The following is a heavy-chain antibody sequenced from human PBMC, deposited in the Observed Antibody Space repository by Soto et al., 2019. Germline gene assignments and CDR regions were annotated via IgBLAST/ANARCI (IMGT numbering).Heavy chain of an antibody. CDR1: GGSFSGYY. D-gene: IGHD2-2*01. V-gene: IGHV4-34*01. CDR3: ARIGVPAAIYYYYGMDV. J-gene: IGHJ6*02. Sequence: PSETLSLTCAVYGGSFSGYYWSWIRQPPGKGLEWIGEINHSGSTNYNPSLKSRVTISVDTSKNQFSLKLSSVTAADTAVYYCARIGVPAAIYYYYGMDVWGQGTTVTVS. CDR2: INHSGST.